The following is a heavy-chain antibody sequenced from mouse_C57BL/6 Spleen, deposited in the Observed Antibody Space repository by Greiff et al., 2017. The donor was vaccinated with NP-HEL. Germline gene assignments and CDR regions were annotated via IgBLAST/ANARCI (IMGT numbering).Heavy chain of an antibody. D-gene: IGHD2-1*01. Sequence: EVMLVESGGGLVKPGGSLKLSCAASGFTFSDYGMHWVRQAPEKGLEWVAYISSGSSTIYYADTVKGRFTISRDNAKNTLFLQMTSLRSEDTAMYYCARDYGNYVYAMDYWGQGTSVTVSS. CDR3: ARDYGNYVYAMDY. J-gene: IGHJ4*01. CDR1: GFTFSDYG. V-gene: IGHV5-17*01. CDR2: ISSGSSTI.